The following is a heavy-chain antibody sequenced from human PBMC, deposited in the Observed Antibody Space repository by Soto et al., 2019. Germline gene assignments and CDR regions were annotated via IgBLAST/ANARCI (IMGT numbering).Heavy chain of an antibody. V-gene: IGHV3-21*02. CDR3: AIVQILRLPETVTTSYYQTSAS. J-gene: IGHJ5*02. Sequence: EVQLVESGGGLVEPGGSLRRSCAASGFTFISYVMNWVRQAPGKGLEWVSSISSSSSYIYYADSVKGRFTISSANAKHPLYLHMNRLRGVATAVYYCAIVQILRLPETVTTSYYQTSASWGQGTLVSVSS. CDR2: ISSSSSYI. D-gene: IGHD4-17*01. CDR1: GFTFISYV.